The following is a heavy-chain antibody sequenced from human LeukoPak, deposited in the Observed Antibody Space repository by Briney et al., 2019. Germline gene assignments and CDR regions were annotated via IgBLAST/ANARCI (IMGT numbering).Heavy chain of an antibody. V-gene: IGHV4-4*07. J-gene: IGHJ5*02. D-gene: IGHD1-7*01. Sequence: SETLSLTCTVSGGSISSYYWSWIRQPAGKGLEWIGRIYTSGSTNYNPSLKSRVTISVDTSKNQFSLKLNSVTAADTAVYYCARHWKYSLFDPWGQGTLVAVSS. CDR3: ARHWKYSLFDP. CDR2: IYTSGST. CDR1: GGSISSYY.